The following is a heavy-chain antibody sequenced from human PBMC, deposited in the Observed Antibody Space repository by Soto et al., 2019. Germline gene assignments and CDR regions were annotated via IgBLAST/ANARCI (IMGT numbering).Heavy chain of an antibody. D-gene: IGHD3-10*01. CDR2: IYYTGYT. CDR3: ARVKWFGESGFDY. J-gene: IGHJ4*02. CDR1: GGSTSSYY. V-gene: IGHV4-59*01. Sequence: PSETLSLTCTVSGGSTSSYYWSWIRQPPGKGLEWIGYIYYTGYTNYNPSLKSRVTISVDTSKNQFSLNVSSVTAADTAVYYCARVKWFGESGFDYWGQGTLVT.